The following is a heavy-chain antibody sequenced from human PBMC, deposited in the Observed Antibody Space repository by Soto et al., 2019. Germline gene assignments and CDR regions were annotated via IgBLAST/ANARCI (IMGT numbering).Heavy chain of an antibody. V-gene: IGHV3-7*01. CDR3: ARDPNIVLVPAALRSYYYYYGMHV. Sequence: EVQLVESGGGLVQPGGSLRLSCAASGFTFSSYWMSWVRQAPGKGLEWVANIKQDGSEKYYVDSVKGRFTISRDNAKNSLYLKMNSLRAEATAVYYCARDPNIVLVPAALRSYYYYYGMHVWGQGTTVTVSS. CDR2: IKQDGSEK. CDR1: GFTFSSYW. D-gene: IGHD2-2*01. J-gene: IGHJ6*02.